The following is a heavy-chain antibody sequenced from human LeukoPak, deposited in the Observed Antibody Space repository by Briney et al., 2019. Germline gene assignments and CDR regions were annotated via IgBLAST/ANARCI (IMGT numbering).Heavy chain of an antibody. D-gene: IGHD1-26*01. J-gene: IGHJ4*02. V-gene: IGHV3-7*03. CDR1: GFTFRTSW. CDR3: AKTYDSGRYYGY. Sequence: PGGSLRLSCAVSGFTFRTSWMSWLRQAPGKGLEWVATINQDERDKSYVDSVKGRFTISRDNTKNTLYLQINSLRAEDTAVYYCAKTYDSGRYYGYWGQGTLVTVSS. CDR2: INQDERDK.